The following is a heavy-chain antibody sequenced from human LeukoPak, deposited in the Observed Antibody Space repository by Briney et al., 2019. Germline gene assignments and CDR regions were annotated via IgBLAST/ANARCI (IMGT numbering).Heavy chain of an antibody. Sequence: VRQAXXXXXXWVAVISYDGSNKYYADSVKGRFTISRDNSKNTLYLQMNSLRAEDTAVYYCARGLVESSGWYDYYYYGMDVWGQGTTVTVSS. V-gene: IGHV3-30-3*01. J-gene: IGHJ6*02. CDR3: ARGLVESSGWYDYYYYGMDV. D-gene: IGHD6-19*01. CDR2: ISYDGSNK.